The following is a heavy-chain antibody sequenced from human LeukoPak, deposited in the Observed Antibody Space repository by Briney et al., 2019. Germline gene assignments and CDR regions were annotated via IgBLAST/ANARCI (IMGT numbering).Heavy chain of an antibody. D-gene: IGHD6-13*01. V-gene: IGHV3-23*01. J-gene: IGHJ6*02. Sequence: SWIRQHPGKGLEWVSVITGSGGNTYYADSVKGRFTISKDNSKNTVYLQMSSLRVDDTAVYYCAKAASSSWPSYYYGMDVWGQGTTVTVSS. CDR3: AKAASSSWPSYYYGMDV. CDR2: ITGSGGNT.